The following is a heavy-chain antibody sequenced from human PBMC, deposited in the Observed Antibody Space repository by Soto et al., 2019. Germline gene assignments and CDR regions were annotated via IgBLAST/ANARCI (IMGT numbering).Heavy chain of an antibody. Sequence: LQLPESGPGLVKTSETLSITCTVSGGSMSTSDYYWGWMRQTPGKGLEYIGNIDDRGTASYNPSLETRVTISTYTSKNQFSMKLTSVTATDTAVDICVGGYPWVGFYYWGQGTLVTVSS. CDR3: VGGYPWVGFYY. V-gene: IGHV4-39*01. CDR1: GGSMSTSDYY. CDR2: IDDRGTA. J-gene: IGHJ4*02. D-gene: IGHD3-22*01.